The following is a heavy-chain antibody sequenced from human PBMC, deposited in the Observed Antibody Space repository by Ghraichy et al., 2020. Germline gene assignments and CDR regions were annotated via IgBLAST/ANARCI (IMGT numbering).Heavy chain of an antibody. V-gene: IGHV4-59*01. J-gene: IGHJ5*02. CDR2: MYYSGST. D-gene: IGHD3-3*01. CDR1: GDSISSFY. Sequence: SETLSLTCNVSGDSISSFYCSWIRQPPGGGLEWIGSMYYSGSTHYNPSLKSRVTMSADTSKNQFSLKLRSVTAAETATYYCARDGGWDSWRGSYKWDWFDPWGQGTLVTVSS. CDR3: ARDGGWDSWRGSYKWDWFDP.